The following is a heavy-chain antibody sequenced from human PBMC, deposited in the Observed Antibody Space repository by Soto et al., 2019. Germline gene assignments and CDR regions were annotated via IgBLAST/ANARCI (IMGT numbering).Heavy chain of an antibody. Sequence: SETLSLTCAVYGGSFSGYYWSWIRQPPGKGLEWIGEINHSGSTNYNPSLKSRVTISVDTSKNQFSLKLSSVTAADTAVYYCARAMIHVEPLYYFDYWGQGTLVTVSS. D-gene: IGHD1-1*01. CDR3: ARAMIHVEPLYYFDY. CDR2: INHSGST. J-gene: IGHJ4*02. V-gene: IGHV4-34*01. CDR1: GGSFSGYY.